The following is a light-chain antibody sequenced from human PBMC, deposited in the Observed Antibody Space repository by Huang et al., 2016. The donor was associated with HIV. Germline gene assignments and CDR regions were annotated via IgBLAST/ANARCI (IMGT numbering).Light chain of an antibody. J-gene: IGKJ3*01. V-gene: IGKV4-1*01. Sequence: DIVMTQSPDSLAVSLGERATINCKSSQTIVHDSDSRNYLAWYQQKPGQPPKLLIHWASIRKSGVPDRVIGSGSGTDFTLTISSLQAEDVAVYYCQQYYSSPFTFGPGTNVDI. CDR3: QQYYSSPFT. CDR1: QTIVHDSDSRNY. CDR2: WAS.